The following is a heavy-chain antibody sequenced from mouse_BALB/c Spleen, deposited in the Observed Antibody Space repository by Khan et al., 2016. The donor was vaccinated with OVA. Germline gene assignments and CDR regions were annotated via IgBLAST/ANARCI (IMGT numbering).Heavy chain of an antibody. V-gene: IGHV5-6*01. CDR3: TRHAYYYDSEGFAY. CDR2: VSTGGSYT. CDR1: GFTFSTYG. Sequence: MQLEESGGDLVKPGGSLKLSCAASGFTFSTYGMSWVRQAPDKRLEWVATVSTGGSYTYYPDSVKGRFTISRDNAKNTLYLQMSGLRSEDTAMFYCTRHAYYYDSEGFAYWGQGTLVTVSA. D-gene: IGHD1-1*01. J-gene: IGHJ3*01.